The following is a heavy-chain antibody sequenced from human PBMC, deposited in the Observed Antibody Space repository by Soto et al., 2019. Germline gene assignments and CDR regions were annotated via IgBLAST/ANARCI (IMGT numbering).Heavy chain of an antibody. V-gene: IGHV3-23*01. CDR1: GFTFSNSG. Sequence: EVQLLESGGGLVQPGGSLRLSCAASGFTFSNSGMSWVRQAPGKGLEWIAGLSDSGSRTNYADSVKGRFTISRDISKNTRYLQMNSLRVEDTAVYYCAKDSGYDSTDWGQGTLVTVSS. J-gene: IGHJ4*02. CDR2: LSDSGSRT. CDR3: AKDSGYDSTD. D-gene: IGHD3-22*01.